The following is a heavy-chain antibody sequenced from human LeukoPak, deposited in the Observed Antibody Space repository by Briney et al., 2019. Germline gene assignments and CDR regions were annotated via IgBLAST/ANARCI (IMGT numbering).Heavy chain of an antibody. CDR2: ISGSYGST. CDR1: GFTFSTYA. J-gene: IGHJ4*02. D-gene: IGHD4-17*01. CDR3: SEVDDYGARWYFDY. V-gene: IGHV3-23*01. Sequence: GGSLRLSCAASGFTFSTYAMSWVRQAPGKGLEWVSAISGSYGSTYYADSVKGRFTISRDNSKNTLYLQMNSLRAEDTAVYYCSEVDDYGARWYFDYWGQGTLVTVSS.